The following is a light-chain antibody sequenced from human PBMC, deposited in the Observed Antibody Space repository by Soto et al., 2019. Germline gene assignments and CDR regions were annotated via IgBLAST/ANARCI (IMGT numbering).Light chain of an antibody. V-gene: IGKV3-11*01. CDR2: DAS. J-gene: IGKJ4*01. CDR1: QSVSSY. Sequence: EIVLTQSPATLSLSPGERATLSCRASQSVSSYLAWYQQKPGQAPRLLIYDASNRATGIPARFSGSGSGTDFTLTISSLEPEDFAVYYCQQRSNFFGGGTKADIK. CDR3: QQRSNF.